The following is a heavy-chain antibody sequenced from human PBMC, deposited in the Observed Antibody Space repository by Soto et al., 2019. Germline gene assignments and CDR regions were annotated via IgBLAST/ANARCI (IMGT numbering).Heavy chain of an antibody. Sequence: QVQLVESGGGVVQPGRSLRLSCAASGFTFSSYAMHWVRQAPGKGLEWVAVISYDGSNKYYADSVKGRFTISRDNSKNTLYLQMNSLRAEDTAVYYCARDGADIVLVPAAIGFDYWGQGTLVTVSS. CDR1: GFTFSSYA. J-gene: IGHJ4*02. CDR2: ISYDGSNK. D-gene: IGHD2-2*01. CDR3: ARDGADIVLVPAAIGFDY. V-gene: IGHV3-30-3*01.